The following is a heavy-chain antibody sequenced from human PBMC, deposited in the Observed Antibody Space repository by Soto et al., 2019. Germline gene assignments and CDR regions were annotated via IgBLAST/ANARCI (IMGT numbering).Heavy chain of an antibody. Sequence: SQTLSLTCAISGDSDSSNSAAWNWIRQSPSRGLEWLGRTYYRSKWYNDYAVSVKSRITINPDTSKNQFSLQLNSVTPEDTAVYYCARGGIAAAAQGNWFDPWGQGTLVTVPS. CDR1: GDSDSSNSAA. J-gene: IGHJ5*02. D-gene: IGHD6-13*01. CDR2: TYYRSKWYN. CDR3: ARGGIAAAAQGNWFDP. V-gene: IGHV6-1*01.